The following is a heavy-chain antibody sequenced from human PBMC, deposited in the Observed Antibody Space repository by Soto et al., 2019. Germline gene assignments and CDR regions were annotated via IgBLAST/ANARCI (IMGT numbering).Heavy chain of an antibody. Sequence: QVQLVESGGGVVQPGRSLRLSCAASGFTFSSYAMHWVRQAPGKGLEWVAVISYDGSNKYYADSVKGRFTISRDNSKNTLYLQMNSLRAEDTAVYYCAELAAAGTHYYYGMDVWGQGTTVTVSS. J-gene: IGHJ6*02. V-gene: IGHV3-30*14. CDR2: ISYDGSNK. CDR3: AELAAAGTHYYYGMDV. CDR1: GFTFSSYA. D-gene: IGHD6-13*01.